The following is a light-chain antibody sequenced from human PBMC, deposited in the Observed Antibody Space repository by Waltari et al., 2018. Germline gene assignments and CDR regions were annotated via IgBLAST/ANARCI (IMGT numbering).Light chain of an antibody. V-gene: IGKV4-1*01. CDR3: HQYYSPFT. CDR1: QSLFYSSNSKNY. CDR2: WAS. Sequence: DIVMTQSPDSLAVSLGERATINCKSSQSLFYSSNSKNYLAWYQQKPGQSPKLLIYWASTRESGVPDRFSGSGSGTDFTLTISTLQAEDVAVYYCHQYYSPFTFGPGTKVDIK. J-gene: IGKJ3*01.